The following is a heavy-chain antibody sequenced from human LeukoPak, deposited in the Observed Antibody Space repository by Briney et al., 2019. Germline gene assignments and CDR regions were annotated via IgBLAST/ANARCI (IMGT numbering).Heavy chain of an antibody. V-gene: IGHV3-74*01. CDR3: ASASSHRIAAGGDY. CDR1: GFTFSSYW. J-gene: IGHJ4*02. D-gene: IGHD6-13*01. CDR2: IYSDGSSR. Sequence: GGSLRLSCTASGFTFSSYWMHWVRQAPGMGLVWVSRIYSDGSSRNYADSVKGRFTISRDNAKNTVYLQMNSLRAEDTAVYYCASASSHRIAAGGDYWGQGTLVTVSS.